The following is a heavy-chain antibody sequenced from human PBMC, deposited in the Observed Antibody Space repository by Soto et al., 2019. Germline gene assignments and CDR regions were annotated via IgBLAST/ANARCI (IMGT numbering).Heavy chain of an antibody. CDR1: GGSITSGDYY. D-gene: IGHD1-26*01. V-gene: IGHV4-30-4*01. CDR2: IYYSGNT. Sequence: QVHLQESGPGLVKPSQTLSLTCTVSGGSITSGDYYWSWIRQPPGKGLEWIGYIYYSGNTYYNPYLKSRVTISVDTSKNQFSLKLTSVTAADTAVYYCARTEPSASFDYWGQGTLVTVSS. CDR3: ARTEPSASFDY. J-gene: IGHJ4*02.